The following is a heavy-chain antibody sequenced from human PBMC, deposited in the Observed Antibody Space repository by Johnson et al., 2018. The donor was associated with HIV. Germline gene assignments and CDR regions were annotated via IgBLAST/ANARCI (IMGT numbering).Heavy chain of an antibody. J-gene: IGHJ3*02. CDR1: GFTFSSYA. V-gene: IGHV3-23*04. Sequence: VQLVESGGGLVQPGGSLRLSCAASGFTFSSYAMSWVRQAPGKGLEWVSAISGSGGRKYYADSVKGRFTISRDNSKNTLYLQMNSLRAEDTAVYYCASRRAPRRLILVVTANACDIWGQGTMVTVSS. CDR2: ISGSGGRK. CDR3: ASRRAPRRLILVVTANACDI. D-gene: IGHD2-21*02.